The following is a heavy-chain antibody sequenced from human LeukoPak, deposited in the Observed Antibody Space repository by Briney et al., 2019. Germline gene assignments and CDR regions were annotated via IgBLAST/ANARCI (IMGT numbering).Heavy chain of an antibody. Sequence: SETLSLTCTVSGGSISSYYWSWIRQPPGKGLEWIGYIYYSGSTNYNPSLKSRVTISVDTSKNQFSLKLSSVTAADTAVYYCARASLAAALRHNWFDPWGQGTLVTVSS. CDR1: GGSISSYY. J-gene: IGHJ5*02. CDR2: IYYSGST. V-gene: IGHV4-59*08. D-gene: IGHD6-13*01. CDR3: ARASLAAALRHNWFDP.